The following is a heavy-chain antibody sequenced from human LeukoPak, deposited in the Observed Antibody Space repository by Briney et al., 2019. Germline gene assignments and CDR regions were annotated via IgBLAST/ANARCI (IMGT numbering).Heavy chain of an antibody. J-gene: IGHJ6*02. CDR2: IKQDESEK. Sequence: PGGSLRLSCAASGFTFSSYWMSWARQAPGKGLECVANIKQDESEKYYVDSVKGRFTIPRDNAKNSLYLQMNSLRAEDTAVYYCARDKEVRGVIGGMDVWGQGTTVTVSS. CDR3: ARDKEVRGVIGGMDV. D-gene: IGHD3-10*01. V-gene: IGHV3-7*01. CDR1: GFTFSSYW.